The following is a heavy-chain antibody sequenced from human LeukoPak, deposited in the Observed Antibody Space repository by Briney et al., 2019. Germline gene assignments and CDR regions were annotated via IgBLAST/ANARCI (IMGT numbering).Heavy chain of an antibody. CDR2: ISGSGGST. CDR3: AKDRPVLRYFDWLSLFDY. D-gene: IGHD3-9*01. V-gene: IGHV3-23*01. J-gene: IGHJ4*02. Sequence: GGSLRLSCAASGFTFSSYAMSWVRQAPGKGLEWVSAISGSGGSTYYADSVKGRFTISRDNSKNTLYLQMNSLRAEDTAVYYCAKDRPVLRYFDWLSLFDYWGQGTLVTVSS. CDR1: GFTFSSYA.